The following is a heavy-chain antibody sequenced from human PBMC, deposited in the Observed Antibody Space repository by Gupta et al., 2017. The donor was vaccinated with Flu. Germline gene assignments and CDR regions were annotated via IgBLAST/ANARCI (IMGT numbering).Heavy chain of an antibody. CDR3: ARALRSGYYYYYMDV. CDR2: IIPIFGTA. J-gene: IGHJ6*03. Sequence: GSSVKVSCKASGGTFTNYAVTWVRQAPGQGLEWMGGIIPIFGTANYAQKFQDRVTFTADESTNTAYMELSSLGSDVTAVYYCARALRSGYYYYYMDVWGKGTTVTVSS. CDR1: GGTFTNYA. V-gene: IGHV1-69*13. D-gene: IGHD2-15*01.